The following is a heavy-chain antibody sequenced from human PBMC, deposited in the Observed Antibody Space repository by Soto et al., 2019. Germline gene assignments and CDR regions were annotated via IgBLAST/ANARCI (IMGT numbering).Heavy chain of an antibody. J-gene: IGHJ5*02. D-gene: IGHD1-1*01. CDR3: ARGAEMSTLTKWLDP. CDR1: GFTFSDYY. Sequence: VQLVESGGGLVKPGGSLRLSCAASGFTFSDYYMTWIRQAPGKGLEWLAYISRDGNAIFYADSVNGRFTISRDNAKNSLFLQMDDLRAEDTGMFFCARGAEMSTLTKWLDPWGQGTLVIVSS. V-gene: IGHV3-11*01. CDR2: ISRDGNAI.